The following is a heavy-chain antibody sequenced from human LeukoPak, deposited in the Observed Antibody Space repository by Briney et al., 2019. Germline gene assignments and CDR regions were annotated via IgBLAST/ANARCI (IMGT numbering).Heavy chain of an antibody. J-gene: IGHJ4*02. CDR3: ARVPPGVGYFDY. CDR1: GYTLTELS. Sequence: ASVKVSCKVSGYTLTELSMHWVRQAPGKGLEWMGGFDPEDGETIYAQKFQGRVTMTEDTSTDTAYMELSSLRSEDTAVYYCARVPPGVGYFDYWGQGTLVTVSS. CDR2: FDPEDGET. D-gene: IGHD7-27*01. V-gene: IGHV1-24*01.